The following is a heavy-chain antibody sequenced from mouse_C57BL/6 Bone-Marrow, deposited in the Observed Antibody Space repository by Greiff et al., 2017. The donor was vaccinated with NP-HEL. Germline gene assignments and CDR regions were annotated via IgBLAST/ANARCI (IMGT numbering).Heavy chain of an antibody. Sequence: VQLQQSGAELVRPGTSVKMSCKASGYTFTNYWIGWAKQRPGHGLEWIGDIYPGGGYTNYNEKFKGKATLTADKSSSTAYMQFSSLTSEDSASYYCARGGVTYFDYWGQGTTLTVSS. D-gene: IGHD2-2*01. V-gene: IGHV1-63*01. J-gene: IGHJ2*01. CDR2: IYPGGGYT. CDR3: ARGGVTYFDY. CDR1: GYTFTNYW.